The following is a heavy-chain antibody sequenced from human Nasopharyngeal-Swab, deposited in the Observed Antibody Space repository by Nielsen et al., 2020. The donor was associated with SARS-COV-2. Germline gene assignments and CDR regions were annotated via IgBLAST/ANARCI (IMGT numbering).Heavy chain of an antibody. CDR2: IYSGGSST. Sequence: GESLKISCAASGFTFSSYAMSWVRQAPGKGLEWVSVIYSGGSSTYYADSVKGRFTISRDNSKNTLYLQMNSLGAEDTAVYYCAKDQGSHYDYWGQGTLVTVSS. V-gene: IGHV3-23*03. CDR3: AKDQGSHYDY. D-gene: IGHD1-26*01. J-gene: IGHJ4*02. CDR1: GFTFSSYA.